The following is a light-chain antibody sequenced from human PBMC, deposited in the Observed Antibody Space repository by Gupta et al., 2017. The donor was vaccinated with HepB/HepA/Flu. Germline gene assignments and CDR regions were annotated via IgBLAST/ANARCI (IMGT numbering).Light chain of an antibody. CDR3: NSRDSSGNIPV. Sequence: SSELTQDPAVSVALGPTVRITCQGDSLRSYYASWYQQKPGQAPVLVIYGKNNRPSGIPDRFSGSSSGNTASLTITGAQAEDEADYYCNSRDSSGNIPVFGTGTKVTVL. V-gene: IGLV3-19*01. CDR2: GKN. CDR1: SLRSYY. J-gene: IGLJ1*01.